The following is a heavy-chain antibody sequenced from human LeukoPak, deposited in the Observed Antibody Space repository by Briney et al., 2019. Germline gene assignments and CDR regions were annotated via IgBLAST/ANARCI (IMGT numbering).Heavy chain of an antibody. CDR2: ISSSSSYI. D-gene: IGHD3-9*01. J-gene: IGHJ4*02. Sequence: GGSLRLSCAASGFTFTSYSMNWVRQAPGKGLEWVSSISSSSSYIYYADSVKGRFTISRDNDKKSLYLQMNSLRAEDTAVYFCARATTYGILSGFCDYWGQGTLVSVSS. CDR3: ARATTYGILSGFCDY. V-gene: IGHV3-21*01. CDR1: GFTFTSYS.